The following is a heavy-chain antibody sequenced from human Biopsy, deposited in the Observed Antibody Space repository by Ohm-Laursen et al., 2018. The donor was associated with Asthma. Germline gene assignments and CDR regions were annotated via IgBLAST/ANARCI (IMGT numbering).Heavy chain of an antibody. Sequence: SLRLSCTASGFTFGTFGMNWVRQAPGKGLEWVSYISRSSDTIHYADSVRGRFTISRDNSRNTLHLQMNSLRAEDTAVYYCAKDVFPGWELRRGPDYWGQGTLVTVSS. D-gene: IGHD1-26*01. CDR2: ISRSSDTI. CDR1: GFTFGTFG. J-gene: IGHJ4*02. CDR3: AKDVFPGWELRRGPDY. V-gene: IGHV3-48*01.